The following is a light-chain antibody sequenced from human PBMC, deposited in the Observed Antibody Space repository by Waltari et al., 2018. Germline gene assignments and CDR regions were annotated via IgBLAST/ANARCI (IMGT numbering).Light chain of an antibody. J-gene: IGLJ2*01. CDR2: EDN. CDR3: QSFDSSHVV. CDR1: SGNIATND. V-gene: IGLV6-57*03. Sequence: FMLTQPHSVSESPGKTVPISCTRSSGNIATNDVQWYQHRTGSAPTQVIYEDNQRPYGVPDRFSGSIDSSSNSASLSISGLKAEDEADYYCQSFDSSHVVFGGGTKLTVL.